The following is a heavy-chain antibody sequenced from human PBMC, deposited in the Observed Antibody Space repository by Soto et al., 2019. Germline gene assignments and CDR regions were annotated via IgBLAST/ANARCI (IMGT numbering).Heavy chain of an antibody. CDR2: IYYSGST. CDR3: ARTSGATYRVPLYY. V-gene: IGHV4-31*03. J-gene: IGHJ4*02. Sequence: QVQLQESGPGLVKPSQTLSLTCTVSGGSISSGGYYWSWIRQHPGKGLEWIGYIYYSGSTYYNPSLKSRVTISLDTSKNQFPRKLSSVTAADTAVDYCARTSGATYRVPLYYWGQGTLVTVSS. CDR1: GGSISSGGYY. D-gene: IGHD1-26*01.